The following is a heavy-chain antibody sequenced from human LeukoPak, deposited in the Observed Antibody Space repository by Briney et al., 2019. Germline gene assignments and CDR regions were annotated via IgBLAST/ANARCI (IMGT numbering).Heavy chain of an antibody. CDR2: ISASGDKT. D-gene: IGHD4-17*01. V-gene: IGHV3-23*01. Sequence: GGSLRLSCAASNFTFGVYAMRWVRQAPGKGVEWISLISASGDKTYYADSVKGRFTVSRDNSRNTMYLQMDSLRAEDTAVYYCAKDRDGDFYFYMDVWGTGTTVIVSS. J-gene: IGHJ6*03. CDR3: AKDRDGDFYFYMDV. CDR1: NFTFGVYA.